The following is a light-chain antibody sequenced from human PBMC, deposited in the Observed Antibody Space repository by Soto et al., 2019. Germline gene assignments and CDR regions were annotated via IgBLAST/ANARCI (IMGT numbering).Light chain of an antibody. CDR1: QGISSY. Sequence: DIQWTQSPSFLSASVGDRVTITCRASQGISSYLAWYQQKPGKAPKLLIYAASTLQSGVPSRFSGSGSGTEFTLTISNLQPEDFATYYCQQLNSYPNTFGQGTKLEIK. CDR3: QQLNSYPNT. CDR2: AAS. V-gene: IGKV1-9*01. J-gene: IGKJ2*01.